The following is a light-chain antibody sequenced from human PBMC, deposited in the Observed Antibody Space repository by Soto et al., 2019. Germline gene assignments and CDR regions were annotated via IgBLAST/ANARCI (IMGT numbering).Light chain of an antibody. CDR3: QQSYSTPRT. V-gene: IGKV1-39*01. CDR1: QSINTY. Sequence: DIQMTQSPSSLSASVGDRVTITCRASQSINTYLNWYQQKPGKAPKLLIFAASSLQSGVPSRFSGSGSGTDCTLTISSLQPEDVATYYCQQSYSTPRTFGQGTKVDIK. CDR2: AAS. J-gene: IGKJ1*01.